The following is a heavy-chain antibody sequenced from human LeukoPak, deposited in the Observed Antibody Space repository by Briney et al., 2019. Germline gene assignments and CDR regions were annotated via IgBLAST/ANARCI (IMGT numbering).Heavy chain of an antibody. J-gene: IGHJ3*02. CDR3: ARDSVRGGPDAFDI. V-gene: IGHV4-59*01. D-gene: IGHD3-16*01. CDR1: GGSISSYY. CDR2: IYYSGST. Sequence: PSETLSLTCTVSGGSISSYYWSWIRQPPGKGLEWIGYIYYSGSTNYNPSLKSRVTISVDTSKNQFSLKLSSVTAADTAVYYCARDSVRGGPDAFDIRGQGTMVTVSS.